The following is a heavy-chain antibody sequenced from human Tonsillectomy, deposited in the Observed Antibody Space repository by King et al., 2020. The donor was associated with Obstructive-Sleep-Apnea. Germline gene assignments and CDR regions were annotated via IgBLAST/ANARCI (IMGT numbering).Heavy chain of an antibody. V-gene: IGHV1-69*10. CDR3: TKDKPPPRQVIVVVPTRDYYHGMDV. D-gene: IGHD2-15*01. CDR1: GGTFSSYA. J-gene: IGHJ6*02. CDR2: IIPIRGVA. Sequence: QLVQSGAEVKKPGSSVKVSCKASGGTFSSYALSWVRQAPGQGLEWMGGIIPIRGVANYAQKFKGRVTITADRSTSTVYMELSSLRSEDTAVYYCTKDKPPPRQVIVVVPTRDYYHGMDVWGQGTTVTVSS.